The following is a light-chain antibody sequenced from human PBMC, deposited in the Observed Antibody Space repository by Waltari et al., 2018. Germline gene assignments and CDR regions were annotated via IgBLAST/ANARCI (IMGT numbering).Light chain of an antibody. V-gene: IGKV3-11*01. J-gene: IGKJ1*01. CDR1: QDISTH. CDR2: DVS. CDR3: QQRSLWPRT. Sequence: IVFTQSPATLSLSPGDTGTLSCRASQDISTHLAWYQHRPGQAPRLLIYDVSNRATGIPPRFSGSGSGTDFTLTISSLEPEDLAVYFCQQRSLWPRTFGPGTKVEI.